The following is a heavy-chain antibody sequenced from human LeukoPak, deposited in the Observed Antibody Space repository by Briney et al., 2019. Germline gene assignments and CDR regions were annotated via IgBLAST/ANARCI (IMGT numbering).Heavy chain of an antibody. J-gene: IGHJ4*02. Sequence: SQTPSLTCAISGDSVSRDTAAWNWVRQSPSRGLEWLGRTYYRSKWYNDYAVSVKSRITINPDTSKNQFFLQLNSVTPEDTAVYYCARHRGGSSWYYFDNWGQGSLVTVSS. CDR2: TYYRSKWYN. V-gene: IGHV6-1*01. CDR1: GDSVSRDTAA. D-gene: IGHD6-13*01. CDR3: ARHRGGSSWYYFDN.